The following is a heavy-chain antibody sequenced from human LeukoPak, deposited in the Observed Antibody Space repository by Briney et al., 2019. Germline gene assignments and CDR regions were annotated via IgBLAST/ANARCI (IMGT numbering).Heavy chain of an antibody. V-gene: IGHV4-34*01. CDR3: ARFSLLRQTDY. CDR2: INHSGST. Sequence: KASETLSLTCAVYGRSFSGYYWSWIRQPPGKGLEWIEEINHSGSTNYNPSLKSRVTISVDTSKNQFSLKLSSVTAADTAVYYCARFSLLRQTDYWGQGTLVTVSS. J-gene: IGHJ4*02. CDR1: GRSFSGYY. D-gene: IGHD3-22*01.